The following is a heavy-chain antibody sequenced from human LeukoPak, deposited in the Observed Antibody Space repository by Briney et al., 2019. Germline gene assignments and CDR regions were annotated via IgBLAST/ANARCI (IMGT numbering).Heavy chain of an antibody. CDR2: ISSSGSYI. V-gene: IGHV3-21*04. Sequence: GGSLRLSCAASRFTFSNYSMNWVRQAPGKGLEWVSSISSSGSYIYYADSVKGRFTISRDNSKSTLYLQMNNLRVEDTAVYYCARVRTFNSVAGTVDYWGQGTLVTVSS. CDR3: ARVRTFNSVAGTVDY. CDR1: RFTFSNYS. J-gene: IGHJ4*02. D-gene: IGHD6-19*01.